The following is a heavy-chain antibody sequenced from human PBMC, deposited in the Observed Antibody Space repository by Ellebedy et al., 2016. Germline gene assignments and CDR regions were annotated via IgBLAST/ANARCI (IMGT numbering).Heavy chain of an antibody. V-gene: IGHV3-23*01. CDR2: ISGSGGST. CDR3: ARNCGGDCNAFDI. D-gene: IGHD2-21*02. Sequence: GGSLRLSCAASGFTFSSYAMSWVRQAPGKGLEWVSAISGSGGSTYYADSVKGRFTISRDNSKNTLYLQMNSLRAEDTAVYYCARNCGGDCNAFDIWGQGTMVTVSS. CDR1: GFTFSSYA. J-gene: IGHJ3*02.